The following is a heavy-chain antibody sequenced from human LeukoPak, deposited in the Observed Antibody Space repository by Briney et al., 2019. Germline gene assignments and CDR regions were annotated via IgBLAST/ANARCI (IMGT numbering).Heavy chain of an antibody. D-gene: IGHD3-22*01. CDR3: AKVAPWGYYDSSGQWPNWYFDL. CDR1: GFPVSSNY. CDR2: IYSGGRR. Sequence: GGSLRLSCVASGFPVSSNYMSWVRRAPGKGLEGVSVIYSGGRRYYTDSVKGRFTISRDNSKNTLYLQMNSLRAEDTAVYYCAKVAPWGYYDSSGQWPNWYFDLWGRGTLVTVSS. V-gene: IGHV3-53*01. J-gene: IGHJ2*01.